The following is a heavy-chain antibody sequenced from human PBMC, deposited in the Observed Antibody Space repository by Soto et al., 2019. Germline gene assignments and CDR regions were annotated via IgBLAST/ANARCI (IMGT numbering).Heavy chain of an antibody. J-gene: IGHJ4*02. CDR1: GESISSSSYY. CDR2: IYYSGRT. CDR3: ARQRTTVVTQAYFDH. Sequence: SETLSLTCIVSGESISSSSYYWGWIRQPPGKGLEWIVSIYYSGRTYYNPSFKSRVTISIDTSKNQFSLKLSSVTATDTAVYYCARQRTTVVTQAYFDHWGQGALVTVS. D-gene: IGHD2-21*02. V-gene: IGHV4-39*01.